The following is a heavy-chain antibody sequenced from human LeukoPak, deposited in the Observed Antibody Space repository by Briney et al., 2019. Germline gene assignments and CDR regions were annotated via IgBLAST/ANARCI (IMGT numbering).Heavy chain of an antibody. CDR3: AKDRWPYYDSSGPLDY. D-gene: IGHD3-22*01. J-gene: IGHJ4*02. Sequence: GRSLRLSCAASGFTFSSYGMHWVRQAPGKGLEWVAVISYDGSNKYYADSVKGRFTISRDNSKNTLYLQMNSLRAEDTAVYYCAKDRWPYYDSSGPLDYWGQGTLVTVSS. CDR1: GFTFSSYG. V-gene: IGHV3-30*18. CDR2: ISYDGSNK.